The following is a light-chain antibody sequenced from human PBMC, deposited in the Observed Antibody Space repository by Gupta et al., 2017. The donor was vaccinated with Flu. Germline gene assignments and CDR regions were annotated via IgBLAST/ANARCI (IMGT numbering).Light chain of an antibody. V-gene: IGLV1-44*01. CDR3: AQWDDSRDGPV. CDR2: KDN. Sequence: QSVLTQPPSASGTPGQRVTISCPGTSSHSGSNTVSWYQQFSGAAPKVLIYKDNERPSGAAARFSGTKSGASASLIINGLQAEDEAIYFCAQWDDSRDGPVFGGGTRLTVL. J-gene: IGLJ2*01. CDR1: SSHSGSNT.